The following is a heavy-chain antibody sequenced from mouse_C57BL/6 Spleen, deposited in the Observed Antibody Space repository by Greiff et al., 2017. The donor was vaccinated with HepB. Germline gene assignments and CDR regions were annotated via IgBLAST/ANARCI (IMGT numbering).Heavy chain of an antibody. V-gene: IGHV1-82*01. CDR2: IYPGDGDT. CDR1: GYAFSSSW. CDR3: ARGGRGSGYLDY. J-gene: IGHJ2*01. D-gene: IGHD3-2*02. Sequence: QVQLQQSGPELVKPGASVKISCKASGYAFSSSWMNWVKQRPGKGLEWIGRIYPGDGDTNYNGKFKGQATLTADKSSSTAYMQLSSLTSEDSAVYFCARGGRGSGYLDYWGQGTTLTVSS.